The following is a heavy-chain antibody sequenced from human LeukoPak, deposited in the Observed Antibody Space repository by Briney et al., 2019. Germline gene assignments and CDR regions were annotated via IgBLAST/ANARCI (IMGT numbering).Heavy chain of an antibody. Sequence: PGRSLRLSCAASGFTFDDYAMHWVRQAPGKGLEWVSAISGSGGSTYYADSVKGRFTISRDNSKNTLYLQMNSLRAEDTAVYYCAKDDRPTMTTWIQLWSPFDYWGQGTLVTVSS. J-gene: IGHJ4*02. CDR3: AKDDRPTMTTWIQLWSPFDY. D-gene: IGHD5-18*01. V-gene: IGHV3-23*01. CDR1: GFTFDDYA. CDR2: ISGSGGST.